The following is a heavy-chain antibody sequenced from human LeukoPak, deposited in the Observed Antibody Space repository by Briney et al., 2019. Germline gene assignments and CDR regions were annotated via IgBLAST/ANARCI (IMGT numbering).Heavy chain of an antibody. CDR2: INAGNGNT. J-gene: IGHJ3*02. Sequence: ASVKVSCKASGYTFTSYAMHWVRQAPGQRLEWMGWINAGNGNTKYPQKFQGRVTITRDTSASTAYMELSSLRSEDTAVYYCAAGILTGSDAFDIWGQGTMVTVSS. CDR1: GYTFTSYA. D-gene: IGHD3-9*01. V-gene: IGHV1-3*01. CDR3: AAGILTGSDAFDI.